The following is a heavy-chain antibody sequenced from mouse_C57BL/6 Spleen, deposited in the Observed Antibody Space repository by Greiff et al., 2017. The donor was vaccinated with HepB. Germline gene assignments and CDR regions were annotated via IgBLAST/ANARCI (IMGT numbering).Heavy chain of an antibody. CDR1: GFTFSSYA. CDR2: ISDGGSYT. CDR3: ARAYTWFAS. V-gene: IGHV5-4*01. Sequence: EVQGVESGGGLVKPGGSLKLSCAASGFTFSSYAMSWVRQTPEKRLEWVATISDGGSYTYYPDNVQGRFTISRDNAKNNLYLQMSHLKSEDTAMYYCARAYTWFASWVQGTLVTVSA. D-gene: IGHD2-12*01. J-gene: IGHJ3*01.